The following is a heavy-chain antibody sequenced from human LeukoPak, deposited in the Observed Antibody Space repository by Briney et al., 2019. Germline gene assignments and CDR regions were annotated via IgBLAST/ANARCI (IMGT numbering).Heavy chain of an antibody. D-gene: IGHD3-22*01. Sequence: GASVKVSCKASGGTFSSYAISWVRQAPGQGLEWMGGIIPIFGTANYAQKFQGRVTITADESTSTAYMELSSLRSEDTAVYYCARERDYHYDSTGFLYGMDVWGQGTTVTVSS. CDR3: ARERDYHYDSTGFLYGMDV. J-gene: IGHJ6*02. V-gene: IGHV1-69*13. CDR1: GGTFSSYA. CDR2: IIPIFGTA.